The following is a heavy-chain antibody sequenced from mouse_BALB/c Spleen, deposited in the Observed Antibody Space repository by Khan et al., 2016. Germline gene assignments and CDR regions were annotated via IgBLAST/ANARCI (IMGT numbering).Heavy chain of an antibody. V-gene: IGHV3-2*02. CDR1: GYSITSGYG. CDR3: ARTARIKY. D-gene: IGHD1-2*01. CDR2: ISYSGST. J-gene: IGHJ2*01. Sequence: EVQLQESGPGLVKPSQSLSLTCTVTGYSITSGYGWNWIRQFPGNKLEWMGYISYSGSTNYNPSLKSRISITRDTSKNQFLLQLNSVTTEETATHYCARTARIKYWSQGTTLTVSS.